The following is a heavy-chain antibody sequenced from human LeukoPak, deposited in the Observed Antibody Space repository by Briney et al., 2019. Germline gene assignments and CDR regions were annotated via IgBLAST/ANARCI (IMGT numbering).Heavy chain of an antibody. CDR3: ALTISVAGSNWFDP. D-gene: IGHD6-19*01. Sequence: PSETLSLTCTVSGASISSYYWSWIRQPPGKGLEWIGYIYYSGSTNFNPSLKSRVTISVDTSKKQLSLKLSSVTAADTAVYYCALTISVAGSNWFDPWGQGTLVTVSS. J-gene: IGHJ5*02. CDR2: IYYSGST. CDR1: GASISSYY. V-gene: IGHV4-59*01.